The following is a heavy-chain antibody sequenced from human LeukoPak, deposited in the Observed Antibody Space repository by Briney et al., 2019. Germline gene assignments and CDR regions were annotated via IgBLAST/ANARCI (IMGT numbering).Heavy chain of an antibody. J-gene: IGHJ4*02. CDR3: ARRGSYWFGELPFDY. CDR1: GGSFSGYY. CDR2: INHSGST. D-gene: IGHD3-10*01. Sequence: SETLSLTCAVYGGSFSGYYWSWIRQPPGKGLEWIGEINHSGSTNYNPSLKSRVTISVDTSKNQFSLKLSSVTAADTAVYYCARRGSYWFGELPFDYWGQGTLVTVSS. V-gene: IGHV4-34*01.